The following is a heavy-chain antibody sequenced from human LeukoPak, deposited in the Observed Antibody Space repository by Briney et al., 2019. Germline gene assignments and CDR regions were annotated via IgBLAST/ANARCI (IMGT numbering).Heavy chain of an antibody. Sequence: AGRSLRLSCAASGFTFSSYGMHWVRQAPGKGLEWVAVILYDGSNKYYADSVKGRFTISRDNSKNTLYLQMNSLRAEDTAVYYCAKDVPRLYYGSGSQYGMDVWGQGTTVTVSS. V-gene: IGHV3-30*18. CDR3: AKDVPRLYYGSGSQYGMDV. CDR1: GFTFSSYG. CDR2: ILYDGSNK. D-gene: IGHD3-10*01. J-gene: IGHJ6*02.